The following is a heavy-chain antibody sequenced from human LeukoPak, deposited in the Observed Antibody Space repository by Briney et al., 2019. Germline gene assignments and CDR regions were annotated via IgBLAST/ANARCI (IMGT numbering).Heavy chain of an antibody. Sequence: SETLSLTCTVSGVSISGYYWTWLRQPPGKGLEWIGYISYSGSTSSHPSLKSRVTISLDTSKNQFSLKLTSVTAADTAVYYCVRGYSGYPYYLDYWGQGTLVTVSS. CDR1: GVSISGYY. D-gene: IGHD5-12*01. J-gene: IGHJ4*02. CDR2: ISYSGST. CDR3: VRGYSGYPYYLDY. V-gene: IGHV4-59*08.